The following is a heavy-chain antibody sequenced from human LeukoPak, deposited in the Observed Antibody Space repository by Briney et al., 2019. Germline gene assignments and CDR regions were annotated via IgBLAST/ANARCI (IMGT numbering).Heavy chain of an antibody. CDR3: AKEDSEGGPNWFDP. CDR1: GFTFSNYA. CDR2: ITARADST. D-gene: IGHD1-14*01. V-gene: IGHV3-23*01. J-gene: IGHJ5*02. Sequence: GGSLRLSCAASGFTFSNYAMSWVRQAPGKGLEWVSGITARADSTYYADSVKGRVTISRDNSKNTLFLQLNSLRAEDAAVYYCAKEDSEGGPNWFDPWGQGTLVTVSS.